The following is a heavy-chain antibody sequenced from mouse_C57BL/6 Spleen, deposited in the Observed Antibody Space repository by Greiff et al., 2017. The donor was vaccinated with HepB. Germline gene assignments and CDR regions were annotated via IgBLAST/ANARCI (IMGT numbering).Heavy chain of an antibody. V-gene: IGHV1-82*01. CDR1: GYAFSSSW. J-gene: IGHJ3*01. D-gene: IGHD2-3*01. CDR2: IYPGDGDT. Sequence: VQLQQSGPELVKPGASVKISCKASGYAFSSSWMNWVKQRPGQGLEWIGRIYPGDGDTNYNGKFKGKATLTADKSSSTAYMQLSSLTSEDSAVYFCARDGMGSRFAYWGQGTLVTVSA. CDR3: ARDGMGSRFAY.